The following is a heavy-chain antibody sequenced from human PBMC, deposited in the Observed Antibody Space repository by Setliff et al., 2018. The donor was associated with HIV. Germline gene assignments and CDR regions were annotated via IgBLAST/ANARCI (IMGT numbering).Heavy chain of an antibody. Sequence: SVKVSCKASGYTFTSYDINWVRQATGQGLEWMGWMNPNSGNTGYAQKFQGRVTMTRNTSISTACMELSSLRSGDTAIYYCAKPFGSDGSRQLDSWGQGTLVTVSS. CDR1: GYTFTSYD. CDR3: AKPFGSDGSRQLDS. D-gene: IGHD2-15*01. CDR2: MNPNSGNT. J-gene: IGHJ4*02. V-gene: IGHV1-8*02.